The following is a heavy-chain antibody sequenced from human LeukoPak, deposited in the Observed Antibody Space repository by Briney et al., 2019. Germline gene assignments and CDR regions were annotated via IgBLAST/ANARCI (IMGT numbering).Heavy chain of an antibody. D-gene: IGHD2-2*01. Sequence: SCKASGYTFTSYGMHWVRQAPGKGLEWVAVIWYDGSNKYYADSVKGRFTISRDNSKSTLYLQMNSLRAEDTAVYYCARAFYCSSTSCYTNWFDPWGQGTLVTVSS. V-gene: IGHV3-33*01. CDR3: ARAFYCSSTSCYTNWFDP. J-gene: IGHJ5*02. CDR2: IWYDGSNK. CDR1: GYTFTSYG.